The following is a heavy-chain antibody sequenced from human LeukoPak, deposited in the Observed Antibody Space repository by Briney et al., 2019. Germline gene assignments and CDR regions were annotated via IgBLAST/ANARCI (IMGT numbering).Heavy chain of an antibody. J-gene: IGHJ4*02. CDR2: IYPGDSYI. V-gene: IGHV5-51*01. CDR1: GYSFTKYW. Sequence: GESLKISCKGSGYSFTKYWIGGVRQMPGKGLEGMGVIYPGDSYIKYSPSFQGLVTISADRSINTAYLQWRGLRPSDTAMYFCARTTSSWDFYFDYWGQGTRVTVSS. D-gene: IGHD2-2*01. CDR3: ARTTSSWDFYFDY.